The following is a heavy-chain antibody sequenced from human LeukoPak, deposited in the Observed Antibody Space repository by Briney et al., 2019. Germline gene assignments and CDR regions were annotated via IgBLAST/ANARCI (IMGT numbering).Heavy chain of an antibody. Sequence: SETLSLTCTVSGYSISSGYYWGWIRQPPGKGLEWIGIIYHSGSTYYNPSLKSRVTISVDTSKNQFSLKLSSVTAADTAVYYCARTGLYGSGSSDYWGQGTLVTVSS. CDR3: ARTGLYGSGSSDY. CDR1: GYSISSGYY. CDR2: IYHSGST. V-gene: IGHV4-38-2*02. D-gene: IGHD3-10*01. J-gene: IGHJ4*02.